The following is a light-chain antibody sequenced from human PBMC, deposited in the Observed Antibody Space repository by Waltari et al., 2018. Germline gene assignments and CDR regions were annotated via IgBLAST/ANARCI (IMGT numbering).Light chain of an antibody. Sequence: QSALTQPASVSGSPGQSITISCTGTSSDVGAYNFVSWYQHHPGKAPKFMIYEVHKRPSGVSNRFSGSKSGDTPSLTSSGLQAEDEADYYCCSHAGSIGIFGTGTKVTVL. V-gene: IGLV2-23*02. J-gene: IGLJ1*01. CDR2: EVH. CDR3: CSHAGSIGI. CDR1: SSDVGAYNF.